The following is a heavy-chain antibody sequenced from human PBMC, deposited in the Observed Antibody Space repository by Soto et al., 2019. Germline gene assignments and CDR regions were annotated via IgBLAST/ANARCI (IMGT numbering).Heavy chain of an antibody. CDR3: ARWEQPLFDY. J-gene: IGHJ4*02. CDR2: ISSVGNHK. CDR1: GFTVSAYT. D-gene: IGHD1-26*01. Sequence: QVQLVESGGGVVQPGRSLRLSCAASGFTVSAYTMHWVRQAPGKGLEWVAVISSVGNHKYYTDSVKGRFTISKDTSTNTLYLQMNSLRAEDTAVYYCARWEQPLFDYWGQGTLVTVSS. V-gene: IGHV3-30-3*01.